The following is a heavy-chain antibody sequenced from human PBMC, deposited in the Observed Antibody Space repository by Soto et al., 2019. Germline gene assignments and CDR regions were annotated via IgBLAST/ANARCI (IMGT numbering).Heavy chain of an antibody. CDR3: AREDSIIIPAVSDF. Sequence: GGSMRLSCTVSGFAFNNYGINWVRQAPGKGLEWVSSISKSDYTYYSDSVKGRFAISRDNAKSSVSLQMNTLRVEDTAVYYCAREDSIIIPAVSDFWGQGTLVTVSS. V-gene: IGHV3-21*01. D-gene: IGHD2-2*01. J-gene: IGHJ4*02. CDR1: GFAFNNYG. CDR2: ISKSDYT.